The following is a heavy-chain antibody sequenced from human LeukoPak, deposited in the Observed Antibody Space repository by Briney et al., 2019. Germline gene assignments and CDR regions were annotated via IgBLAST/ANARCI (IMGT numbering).Heavy chain of an antibody. CDR1: GFTFSSYS. CDR3: ARRSEFGVLYYMDV. V-gene: IGHV3-48*01. Sequence: GGSLRLSRAASGFTFSSYSMNWVRQAPGKGLEWVSYISGSSGTIYYADSVKGRFTISRDNAKNSLYLQMNSLRAEDTAVYYCARRSEFGVLYYMDVWGKGTTVTVSS. CDR2: ISGSSGTI. J-gene: IGHJ6*03. D-gene: IGHD3-16*01.